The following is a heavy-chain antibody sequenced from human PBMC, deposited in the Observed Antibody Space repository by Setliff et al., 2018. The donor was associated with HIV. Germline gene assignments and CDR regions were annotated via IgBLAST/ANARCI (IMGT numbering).Heavy chain of an antibody. CDR3: ATGQMATRY. J-gene: IGHJ4*02. CDR2: IYTSGST. Sequence: SETLSLTCTVSGGSISSGSYYWSWIRQPAGKGLEWIGRIYTSGSTNYNPSLKSRVTISVDTSKNQFSLKLNSVTAADTAVYYCATGQMATRYWGQGTLVTVSS. CDR1: GGSISSGSYY. D-gene: IGHD5-12*01. V-gene: IGHV4-61*02.